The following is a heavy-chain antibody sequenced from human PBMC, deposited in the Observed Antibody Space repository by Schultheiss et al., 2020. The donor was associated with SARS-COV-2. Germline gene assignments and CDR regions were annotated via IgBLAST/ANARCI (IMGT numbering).Heavy chain of an antibody. D-gene: IGHD4-11*01. CDR1: GGSFSGYY. CDR2: INHSGRT. V-gene: IGHV4-34*01. Sequence: SETLSLTCAVYGGSFSGYYWSWIRQPPGKGLEWIGEINHSGRTNYNPSLKSRVTISVDTSKNQFSLKLSSVTAADTAVYYCARLTGYSNYARRGYYYYYYGMDVWGQGTTVTVSS. CDR3: ARLTGYSNYARRGYYYYYYGMDV. J-gene: IGHJ6*02.